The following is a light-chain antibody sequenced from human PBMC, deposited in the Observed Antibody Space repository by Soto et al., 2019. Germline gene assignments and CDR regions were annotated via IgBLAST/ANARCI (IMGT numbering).Light chain of an antibody. CDR1: QSVSSSY. CDR2: GAS. J-gene: IGKJ2*01. Sequence: EIVLTQSPGTLSLSPGERATLSCRASQSVSSSYLAWYQQKPGQAPRLLIYGASSRATGITDRFSGSGSGTDFTLTISRLEHEDFAVYYCQQYGSSPPYTFGQGTKLEIK. CDR3: QQYGSSPPYT. V-gene: IGKV3-20*01.